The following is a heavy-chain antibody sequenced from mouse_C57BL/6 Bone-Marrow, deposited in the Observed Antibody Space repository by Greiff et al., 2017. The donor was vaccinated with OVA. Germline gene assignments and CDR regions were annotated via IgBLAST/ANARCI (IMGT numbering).Heavy chain of an antibody. V-gene: IGHV1-61*01. CDR2: IYPSDSET. CDR3: GSSYSKGGFAY. D-gene: IGHD2-5*01. J-gene: IGHJ3*01. Sequence: QVQLQQPGAELVRPGSSVKLSCKASGYTFTSYWMDWVKQRPGQGLEWIGNIYPSDSETHYNQKFKDKATLTVDKSSSTAYMQLSSLTSEDSAVYYCGSSYSKGGFAYWGQGTLVTVSA. CDR1: GYTFTSYW.